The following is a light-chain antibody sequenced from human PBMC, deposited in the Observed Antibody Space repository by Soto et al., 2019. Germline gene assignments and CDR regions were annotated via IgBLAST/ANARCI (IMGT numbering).Light chain of an antibody. V-gene: IGLV1-44*01. Sequence: QAVVTQPPSASGTPGQRVTISCSGSSSNIGSNTVNWYQQLPGTAPKLLIYSNYQRPSGVPDRFSGSKSGTSASLAISGLQSEDEADYYCAAWDDSLNVVFGGGTKVTVL. CDR3: AAWDDSLNVV. CDR2: SNY. J-gene: IGLJ2*01. CDR1: SSNIGSNT.